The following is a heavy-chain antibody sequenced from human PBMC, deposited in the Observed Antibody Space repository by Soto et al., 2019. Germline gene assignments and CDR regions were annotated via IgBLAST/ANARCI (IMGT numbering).Heavy chain of an antibody. D-gene: IGHD1-26*01. CDR2: ISGSGGST. CDR3: AKAVGATYARYFDY. Sequence: GGSLRLSCAASGFTFSSYAMSWVRQAPGKGLEWVSAISGSGGSTYYADYVKGRFTISRDNSKNTLYLQMNSLRAEDTAVYYCAKAVGATYARYFDYWGQGTLVTVSS. V-gene: IGHV3-23*01. CDR1: GFTFSSYA. J-gene: IGHJ4*02.